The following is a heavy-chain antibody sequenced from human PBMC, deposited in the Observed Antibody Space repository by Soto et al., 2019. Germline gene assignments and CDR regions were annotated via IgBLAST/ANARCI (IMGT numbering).Heavy chain of an antibody. CDR1: GYTFTGYY. D-gene: IGHD1-26*01. V-gene: IGHV1-2*02. Sequence: ASVKVSCKASGYTFTGYYVHWVRQATGQGLEWMGWINPNSGDTYLAQRFQGRVTMNRDTSIGTAYMELRGLTSDDTAEYYCAKGGAIVAAGTRVYLYNAMDVWGQGTTVTVSS. CDR3: AKGGAIVAAGTRVYLYNAMDV. CDR2: INPNSGDT. J-gene: IGHJ6*02.